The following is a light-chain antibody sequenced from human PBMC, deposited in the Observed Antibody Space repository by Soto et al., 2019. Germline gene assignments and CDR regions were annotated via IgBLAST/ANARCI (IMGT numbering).Light chain of an antibody. J-gene: IGKJ4*01. CDR3: QQYDDYPLT. CDR1: QGISSY. Sequence: AIRMTQSPSSLSASTGDRVTITCRASQGISSYLAWYQQKPGKAPKLLIYAASTLQSGVPSRFSGSGSGTDFTLTISCLQSDDFATYYCQQYDDYPLTFGGGTKVEI. V-gene: IGKV1-8*01. CDR2: AAS.